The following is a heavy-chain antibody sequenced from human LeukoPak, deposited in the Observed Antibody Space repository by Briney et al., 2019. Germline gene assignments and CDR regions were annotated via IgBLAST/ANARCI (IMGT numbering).Heavy chain of an antibody. D-gene: IGHD1-1*01. Sequence: ASVKVSCKASGYTFTGYYMHWVRQAPGQGLEWMGWMNPNSGNTGYAQKFQGRVTMTRNTSISTAYMELSSLRSEDTAVYYCARMGTFDYWGQGTLVTVSS. J-gene: IGHJ4*02. V-gene: IGHV1-8*02. CDR3: ARMGTFDY. CDR1: GYTFTGYY. CDR2: MNPNSGNT.